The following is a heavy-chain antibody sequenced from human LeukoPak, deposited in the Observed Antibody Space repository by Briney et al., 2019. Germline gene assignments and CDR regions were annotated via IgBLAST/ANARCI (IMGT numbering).Heavy chain of an antibody. J-gene: IGHJ6*03. CDR3: ARGPYRVGPAPRGYYYYYMDV. D-gene: IGHD2-15*01. Sequence: SETLSLTCAIYGGSFNGYYWSWIRQPPGKGLEWIGEITHSGSTNQNPSLESRVTISGDSSTNQFSLNLTSVTAADTAVYYCARGPYRVGPAPRGYYYYYMDVWGKGTTVTVSS. CDR2: ITHSGST. CDR1: GGSFNGYY. V-gene: IGHV4-34*01.